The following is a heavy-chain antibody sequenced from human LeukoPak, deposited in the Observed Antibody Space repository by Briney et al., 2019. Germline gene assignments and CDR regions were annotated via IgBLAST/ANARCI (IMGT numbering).Heavy chain of an antibody. J-gene: IGHJ5*02. CDR1: GGTFSSYA. CDR2: IIPIFGTA. D-gene: IGHD4-11*01. Sequence: ASVKVSCKASGGTFSSYAISWVRQAPGQGLEWMGGIIPIFGTANYAQKFQGRVTITTDESTSTAHMELSSLRSEDTAVYYCARGRATVTYNWFDPWGQGTLVTVSS. CDR3: ARGRATVTYNWFDP. V-gene: IGHV1-69*05.